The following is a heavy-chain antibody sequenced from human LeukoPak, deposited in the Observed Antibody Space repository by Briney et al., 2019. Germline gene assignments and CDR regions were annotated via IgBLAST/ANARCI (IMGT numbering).Heavy chain of an antibody. J-gene: IGHJ5*02. D-gene: IGHD1-26*01. CDR3: ARKLRLGGNWFDP. CDR2: IIPISGTT. CDR1: GGTFTSYA. V-gene: IGHV1-69*13. Sequence: ASVKVSCKTSGGTFTSYAITWVRQAPGQWLEWMGKIIPISGTTNYAQKFQCRVTFTADASTSPAYLELSSLRSADTALYYCARKLRLGGNWFDPWGQGTLVTVSS.